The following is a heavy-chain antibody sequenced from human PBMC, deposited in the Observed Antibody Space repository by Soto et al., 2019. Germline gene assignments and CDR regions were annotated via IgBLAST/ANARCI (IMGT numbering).Heavy chain of an antibody. Sequence: QVQLVESGGGAVQPGTSLRLSCVASGFDFTYYAMHWVRQAPGKGLESVAVMSSDGSKIHHTDSVKGRFTISRNNSKNTLYPQMNSLRKEDTAVYFCAKDEGVGGTLGLFDYWGQGTLVSVSS. CDR2: MSSDGSKI. V-gene: IGHV3-30*18. J-gene: IGHJ4*02. CDR3: AKDEGVGGTLGLFDY. D-gene: IGHD1-26*01. CDR1: GFDFTYYA.